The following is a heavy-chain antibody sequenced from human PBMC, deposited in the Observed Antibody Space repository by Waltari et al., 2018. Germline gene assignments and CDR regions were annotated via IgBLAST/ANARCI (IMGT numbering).Heavy chain of an antibody. D-gene: IGHD3-22*01. CDR2: ISSSSSYI. V-gene: IGHV3-21*01. J-gene: IGHJ3*02. Sequence: EVQLVESGGGLVKPGGSLRLSCAASGFTFSSYSMNWVRQAPGKGLEWVSSISSSSSYIYYADSVKGRFTSSRDNAKNSLYLQMNSLRAEDTAVYYCASLPRYYDSSGYSRPHDAFDIWGQGTMVTVSS. CDR3: ASLPRYYDSSGYSRPHDAFDI. CDR1: GFTFSSYS.